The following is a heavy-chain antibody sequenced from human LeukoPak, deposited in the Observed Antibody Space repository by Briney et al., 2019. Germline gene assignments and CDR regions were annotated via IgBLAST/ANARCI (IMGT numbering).Heavy chain of an antibody. Sequence: SETLSLTCTVSGGSISSYYWSWIRQPPGKGLEWIGYIYYSGSTNYDPSLKSRVTISVDTSKNQFSLKLSSVTAADTAVYYCANGWDPGRFDPWGQGTLVTVSS. CDR2: IYYSGST. V-gene: IGHV4-59*01. CDR1: GGSISSYY. CDR3: ANGWDPGRFDP. J-gene: IGHJ5*02. D-gene: IGHD3-10*01.